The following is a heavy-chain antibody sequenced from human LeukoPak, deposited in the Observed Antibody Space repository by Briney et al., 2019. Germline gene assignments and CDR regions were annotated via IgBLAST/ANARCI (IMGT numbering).Heavy chain of an antibody. D-gene: IGHD1-26*01. CDR3: ARSSVGARRRIDY. J-gene: IGHJ4*02. V-gene: IGHV1-8*01. CDR1: GYTFTSYY. Sequence: WASVKVSCKASGYTFTSYYINWVRPATGQGREWMGWMNPNSGNTGYAQKFQGRVTMTRSTSINTAYMELNSLTSEDTAVYYCARSSVGARRRIDYWGQGTLVTVSS. CDR2: MNPNSGNT.